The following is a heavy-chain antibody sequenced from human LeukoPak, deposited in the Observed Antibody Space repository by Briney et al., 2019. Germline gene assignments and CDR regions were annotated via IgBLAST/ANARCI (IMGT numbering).Heavy chain of an antibody. Sequence: ASVKVSCKASGYTFTSYDINWVRQATGQGLEWMGWMNPNSGNTGYAQKFQGRVTITRNTSISTAYMELSSLRSEDTAVYYCARDPVPITYYDILTGYYTPVPYWGQGTLVTVSS. CDR3: ARDPVPITYYDILTGYYTPVPY. CDR2: MNPNSGNT. V-gene: IGHV1-8*03. D-gene: IGHD3-9*01. CDR1: GYTFTSYD. J-gene: IGHJ4*02.